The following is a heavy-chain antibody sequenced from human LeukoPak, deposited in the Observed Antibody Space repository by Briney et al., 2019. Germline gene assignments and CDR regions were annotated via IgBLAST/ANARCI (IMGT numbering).Heavy chain of an antibody. J-gene: IGHJ1*01. CDR3: ARQSSSSFPEDLQR. V-gene: IGHV4-39*01. D-gene: IGHD6-13*01. Sequence: PSETLSLTCTVSGGSISSSSYYWGWIRQPPGKGLEWIGSIYYSGSTSYNPSLKSRVTISVDTSINQFSLKLSSVTAADTAVYYCARQSSSSFPEDLQRWGQGTLVTVSS. CDR1: GGSISSSSYY. CDR2: IYYSGST.